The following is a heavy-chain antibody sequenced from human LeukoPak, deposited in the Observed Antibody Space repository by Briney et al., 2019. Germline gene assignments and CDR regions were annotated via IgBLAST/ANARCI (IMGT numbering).Heavy chain of an antibody. Sequence: GWSLRLSCVACGLTVSRKYMSWVRQAPGRGRDWVSVIYSVGRTYYADSVKGRFTISRDNSKHTLYLQMNALRAEDTAVYYCARGGSSGYYLGYYFDYWGQGTLVTVSS. D-gene: IGHD3-22*01. J-gene: IGHJ4*02. CDR3: ARGGSSGYYLGYYFDY. CDR1: GLTVSRKY. V-gene: IGHV3-53*01. CDR2: IYSVGRT.